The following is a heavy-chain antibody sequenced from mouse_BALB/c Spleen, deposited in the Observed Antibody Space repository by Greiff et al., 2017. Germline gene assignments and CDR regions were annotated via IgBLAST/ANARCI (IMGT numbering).Heavy chain of an antibody. J-gene: IGHJ4*01. CDR3: VRQGGSYAMDY. CDR2: IRSKSNNYAT. Sequence: GGGLVQPKGSLKLSCAASGFTFNTYAMNWVRQAPGKGLEWVARIRSKSNNYATYYADSVKDRFTISRDDSQSMLYLQMNNLKTEDTAMYYCVRQGGSYAMDYWGQGTSVTVSS. V-gene: IGHV10-1*02. CDR1: GFTFNTYA.